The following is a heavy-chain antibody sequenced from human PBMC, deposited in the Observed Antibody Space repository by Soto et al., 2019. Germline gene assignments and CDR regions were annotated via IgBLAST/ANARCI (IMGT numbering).Heavy chain of an antibody. V-gene: IGHV4-59*01. D-gene: IGHD2-15*01. J-gene: IGHJ4*02. CDR2: IYYSGST. CDR3: AKYRRTDAEGYTFDY. Sequence: SETLSLTCTVSGDSISGYYWSWIRQPPGKGLEWIGYIYYSGSTNYNPSLKGRVTMSVDTSKNQFSLKLTSVTAADTAMYFCAKYRRTDAEGYTFDYWGQGALVTVSS. CDR1: GDSISGYY.